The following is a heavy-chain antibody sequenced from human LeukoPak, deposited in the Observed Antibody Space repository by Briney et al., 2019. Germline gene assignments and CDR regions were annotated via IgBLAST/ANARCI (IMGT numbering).Heavy chain of an antibody. Sequence: GGSLRLSCAASGFTFSSYGMSWVRQAPGKGLEWVSVISGSGGSTYYADSVKGRFTISRDNSKNTLFLQLNSLRAEDTAVYYCAKDLIKVGPSRFRNYYYYMDVWGKGTTVTVSS. D-gene: IGHD1-26*01. CDR3: AKDLIKVGPSRFRNYYYYMDV. CDR1: GFTFSSYG. J-gene: IGHJ6*03. CDR2: ISGSGGST. V-gene: IGHV3-23*01.